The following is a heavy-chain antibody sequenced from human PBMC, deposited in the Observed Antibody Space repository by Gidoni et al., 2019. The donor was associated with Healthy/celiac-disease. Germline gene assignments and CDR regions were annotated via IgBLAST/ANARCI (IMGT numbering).Heavy chain of an antibody. CDR1: GFTFDAYA. CDR2: ISWNSGSI. Sequence: EVQLVESGGGLVQPGRSLRLSCAASGFTFDAYAMHWVRQAPGKGLEWVSGISWNSGSIGYADSVKGRFTISRDNAKNSLYLQMNSLRAEDTALYYCAKDRGRGSGWWDYFDYWGQGTLVTVSS. D-gene: IGHD6-19*01. J-gene: IGHJ4*02. V-gene: IGHV3-9*01. CDR3: AKDRGRGSGWWDYFDY.